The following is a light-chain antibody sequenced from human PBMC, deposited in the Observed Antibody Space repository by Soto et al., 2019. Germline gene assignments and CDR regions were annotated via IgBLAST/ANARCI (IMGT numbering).Light chain of an antibody. V-gene: IGKV2-28*01. Sequence: DIVMTQSPLSLPVTPGEPASISCRSSQSLLHGDGYNYLDWYLQKPGQSPKLLIFLGSNRASGVPDRFSGSGSGTDFTLTISRVEAEDFGVYYCMQALQTPWTFGQGTQVEIK. CDR3: MQALQTPWT. J-gene: IGKJ1*01. CDR1: QSLLHGDGYNY. CDR2: LGS.